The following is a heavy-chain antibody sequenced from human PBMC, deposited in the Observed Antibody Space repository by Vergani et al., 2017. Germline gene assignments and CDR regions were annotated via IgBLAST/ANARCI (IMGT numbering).Heavy chain of an antibody. D-gene: IGHD2/OR15-2a*01. J-gene: IGHJ4*02. CDR2: IRYDGRNK. CDR3: AKDDEYYGHDTLHYFDF. V-gene: IGHV3-30*02. Sequence: QVQLVESGGGVVQPGGSLRLSCAASGFTFNAYGMHWVRQAPGKGLEWLSFIRYDGRNKYYADSVKGRFTISRDNSKNTVYLQLNSLTDGDTALYYCAKDDEYYGHDTLHYFDFWGQGIQVTVSS. CDR1: GFTFNAYG.